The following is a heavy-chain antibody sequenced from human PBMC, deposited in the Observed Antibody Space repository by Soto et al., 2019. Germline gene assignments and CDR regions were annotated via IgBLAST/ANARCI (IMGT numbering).Heavy chain of an antibody. V-gene: IGHV1-69*06. CDR1: GGTFNSYG. J-gene: IGHJ4*02. D-gene: IGHD3-10*01. Sequence: QAHLAQSGAEVKKPGSSVTVSCKASGGTFNSYGISWVRQAPGQGLDWMGVIIPLYGTVNYAQKFQGRGSITADKSTSTAYMDLHSLRSDDTAVYYCARVRVIRGVIPSHFGLWGQGTQVTVSS. CDR2: IIPLYGTV. CDR3: ARVRVIRGVIPSHFGL.